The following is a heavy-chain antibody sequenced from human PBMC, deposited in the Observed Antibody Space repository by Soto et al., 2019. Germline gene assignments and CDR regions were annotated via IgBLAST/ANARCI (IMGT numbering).Heavy chain of an antibody. Sequence: QVQLVQSGAEVKKPGSSVKVSCKASGGTFSSYTISWVRQAPGQGLEWMGRIIPILGIANYAQKFQGRVTITADKSTSTAYMERGSLRSEDTAVYDCAREGGWCEYVWGQGTLVTVSS. CDR1: GGTFSSYT. V-gene: IGHV1-69*08. J-gene: IGHJ4*02. CDR3: AREGGWCEYV. D-gene: IGHD2-8*01. CDR2: IIPILGIA.